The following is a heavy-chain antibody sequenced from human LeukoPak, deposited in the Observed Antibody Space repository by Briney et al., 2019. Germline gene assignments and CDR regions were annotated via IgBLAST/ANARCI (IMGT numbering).Heavy chain of an antibody. D-gene: IGHD1-26*01. CDR1: GGSISSYY. CDR3: ARAGGREYSGRYPNWFAP. V-gene: IGHV4-59*01. J-gene: IGHJ5*02. CDR2: IYYSGST. Sequence: SETLSLTCTVSGGSISSYYWSWIRQPPGKGLEWIGYIYYSGSTNYNPSLKSRVTISVDTSKNQFSLKLSSVTAADTAVYYCARAGGREYSGRYPNWFAPWGQGTLVPVSS.